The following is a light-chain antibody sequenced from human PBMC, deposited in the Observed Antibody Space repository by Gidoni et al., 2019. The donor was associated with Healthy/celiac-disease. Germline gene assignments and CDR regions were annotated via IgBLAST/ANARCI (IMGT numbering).Light chain of an antibody. CDR1: QGISSY. CDR3: QQLNGYPIT. V-gene: IGKV1-9*01. J-gene: IGKJ5*01. CDR2: AAS. Sequence: DLPLTQSPSFLSASVGDRGTITCRTSQGISSYLAWYQQKPGKAPELLRYAASTLQSGVPSRFSGSGAGTGFTLTISSLQPEDFATYYCQQLNGYPITCGQGTRLEIK.